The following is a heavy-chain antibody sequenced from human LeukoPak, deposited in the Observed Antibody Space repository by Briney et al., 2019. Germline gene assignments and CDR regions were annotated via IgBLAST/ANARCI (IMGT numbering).Heavy chain of an antibody. D-gene: IGHD6-19*01. CDR3: ARQLAVAGIRPCDY. CDR1: GGSISSSSHY. CDR2: IYYSGST. V-gene: IGHV4-39*01. Sequence: SETLSLTCTVSGGSISSSSHYWGWIRQPPGKGLEWIGSIYYSGSTYYNPSLKSLVTISVDTSKNQFSLKLSSVTAADTAVYYCARQLAVAGIRPCDYWGQGTLVSVSS. J-gene: IGHJ4*02.